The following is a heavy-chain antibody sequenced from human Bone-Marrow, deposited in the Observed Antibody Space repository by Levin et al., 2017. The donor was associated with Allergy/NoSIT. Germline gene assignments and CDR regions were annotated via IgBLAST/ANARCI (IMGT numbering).Heavy chain of an antibody. V-gene: IGHV1-2*02. CDR2: INPNSGGT. Sequence: ASVKVSCKASGYTFTGYYMHWVRQAPGQGLEWMGWINPNSGGTNYAQKFQGRVTMTRDTSISTAYMELSRLRSDDTAVYYCARKGPLYRYDLKRGGVDYWGQGTLVTVSS. J-gene: IGHJ4*02. D-gene: IGHD5-12*01. CDR3: ARKGPLYRYDLKRGGVDY. CDR1: GYTFTGYY.